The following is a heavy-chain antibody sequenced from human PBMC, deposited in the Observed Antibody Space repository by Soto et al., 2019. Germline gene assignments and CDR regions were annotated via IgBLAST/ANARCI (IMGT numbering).Heavy chain of an antibody. J-gene: IGHJ3*02. CDR1: GFTFSVYA. CDR3: ARYIVPQLGVFDI. D-gene: IGHD2-8*01. CDR2: ISASGANT. Sequence: GGSLRLSCAASGFTFSVYAMTWVRQAPGKGLQWVSSISASGANTYYPDSVKGRFTISRDNSKNALYLQMDTPRAEDTAIYYCARYIVPQLGVFDIWGQGTVVTVSS. V-gene: IGHV3-23*01.